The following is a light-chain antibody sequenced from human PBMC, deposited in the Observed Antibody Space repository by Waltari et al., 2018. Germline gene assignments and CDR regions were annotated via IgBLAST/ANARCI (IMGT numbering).Light chain of an antibody. CDR1: QSISPY. CDR2: TAS. CDR3: QQNYSPPWT. Sequence: DIQMTPSPTSLSASVGDRVTITCRASQSISPYLNWYHQKPGKAPNLLIHTASTLESGVPSRFSGGGSGTEFTLTISSLQPEDSATYFCQQNYSPPWTFGQGTKVEI. J-gene: IGKJ1*01. V-gene: IGKV1-39*01.